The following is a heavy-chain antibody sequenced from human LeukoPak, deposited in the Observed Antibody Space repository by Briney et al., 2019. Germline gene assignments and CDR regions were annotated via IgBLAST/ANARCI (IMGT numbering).Heavy chain of an antibody. CDR2: INPSDSDT. Sequence: RGESLKISCKGSGNSFTNYWIAWVRQMPGRGLEWMVIINPSDSDTRYSPSFQGQVTISADKSISTAYLQWSSLKASDSAMYYCARAWNFDYWGQGTLVTVSS. J-gene: IGHJ4*02. D-gene: IGHD1-1*01. CDR3: ARAWNFDY. V-gene: IGHV5-51*01. CDR1: GNSFTNYW.